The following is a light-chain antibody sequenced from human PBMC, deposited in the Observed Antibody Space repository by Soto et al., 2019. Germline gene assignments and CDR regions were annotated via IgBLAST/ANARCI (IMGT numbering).Light chain of an antibody. CDR3: QQYDNLPPDFT. J-gene: IGKJ3*01. CDR2: DAS. V-gene: IGKV1-33*01. Sequence: IQMTQSPSSLSASEGERVTITCQASQDISNYLNWYQQKPEKAPKLLIYDASNLKTGVPSRFSGSGSGTDFTFTISSLQPEDIASYYCQQYDNLPPDFTCSPGTKVDIK. CDR1: QDISNY.